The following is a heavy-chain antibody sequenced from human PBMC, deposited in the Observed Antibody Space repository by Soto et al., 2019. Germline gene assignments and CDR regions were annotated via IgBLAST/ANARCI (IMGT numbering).Heavy chain of an antibody. CDR2: INHSGST. CDR3: ARASIAARTAINY. D-gene: IGHD6-6*01. J-gene: IGHJ4*02. CDR1: GGSFSGYY. V-gene: IGHV4-34*01. Sequence: QVQLQQWGAGLLKPSETLSLTCAVYGGSFSGYYWSWIRQPPGKGLEWIGAINHSGSTNYNPSLKSRVTISVDTSKNQFSLKLSSVTAAETAVYYCARASIAARTAINYWGQGTLVTVSS.